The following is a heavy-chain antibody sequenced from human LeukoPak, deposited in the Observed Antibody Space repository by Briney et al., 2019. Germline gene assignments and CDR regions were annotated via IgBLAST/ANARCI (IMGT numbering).Heavy chain of an antibody. CDR2: IKSKTDGGTT. Sequence: PGGSLRLSCAASGFTFSNAWMSWVRQAPGKGLEWVGRIKSKTDGGTTDYAAPVKGRFTISRDESKNTLYLQMNSLKTEDTAVYYCTTGREGIVVVTYFDYWGQGTLVTVSS. CDR3: TTGREGIVVVTYFDY. CDR1: GFTFSNAW. D-gene: IGHD3-22*01. V-gene: IGHV3-15*01. J-gene: IGHJ4*02.